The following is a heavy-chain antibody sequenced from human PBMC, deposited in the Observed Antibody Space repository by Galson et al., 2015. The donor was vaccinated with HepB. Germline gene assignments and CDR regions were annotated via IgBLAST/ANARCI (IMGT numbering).Heavy chain of an antibody. CDR1: GGTFSSYA. V-gene: IGHV1-69*13. J-gene: IGHJ5*02. Sequence: SVKVSCKASGGTFSSYAISWVRQAPGQGLEWMGGIIPIFGTANYAQKFQGRVTITADESTSTAYMELSSLRSEDTAVYYCARDPRRYYGSGSYYKSAWFDPWGQGTLVTVSS. CDR3: ARDPRRYYGSGSYYKSAWFDP. D-gene: IGHD3-10*01. CDR2: IIPIFGTA.